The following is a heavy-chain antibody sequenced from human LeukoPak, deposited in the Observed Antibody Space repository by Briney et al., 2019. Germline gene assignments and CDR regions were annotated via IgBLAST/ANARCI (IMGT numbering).Heavy chain of an antibody. V-gene: IGHV4-59*12. Sequence: SETLSLTCTVSGASISNYYWSWIRQPPGKGLEWIGYIYYSGSTNYNPSLKSRVTISVDTSKNQFSLKLSSVTAADTAVYYCARRRVGARPFDYWGQGTLVTVSS. CDR1: GASISNYY. D-gene: IGHD1-26*01. CDR2: IYYSGST. J-gene: IGHJ4*02. CDR3: ARRRVGARPFDY.